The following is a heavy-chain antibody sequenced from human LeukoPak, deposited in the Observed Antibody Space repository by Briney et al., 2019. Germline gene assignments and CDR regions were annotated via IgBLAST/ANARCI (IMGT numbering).Heavy chain of an antibody. J-gene: IGHJ1*01. V-gene: IGHV4-61*01. CDR1: GGSVSSGRFY. CDR2: VYHTGST. D-gene: IGHD6-13*01. Sequence: PSETLSLTCTVSGGSVSSGRFYWSWIRQPPGKGLEYIGYVYHTGSTNYTPSFKSRVTISVDTSKNQFSLKLSSVTAADTAVYYCARRGQQLSAGYFQHWGQGTLVTVSS. CDR3: ARRGQQLSAGYFQH.